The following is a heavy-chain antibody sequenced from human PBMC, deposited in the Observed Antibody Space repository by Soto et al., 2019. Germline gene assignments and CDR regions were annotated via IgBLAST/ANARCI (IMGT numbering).Heavy chain of an antibody. CDR2: ISGGGSTT. CDR1: GFTFSDYS. D-gene: IGHD3-22*01. J-gene: IGHJ6*02. V-gene: IGHV3-23*01. CDR3: ARDGFTMIVVVGGGMDV. Sequence: GGSLRLSCAASGFTFSDYSMTWVRQAPGMGLEWVSTISGGGSTTYYAASAEGRFIISRDNSKNTLYLQLNSLRAEDTAVYYCARDGFTMIVVVGGGMDVWGQGTTVTVSS.